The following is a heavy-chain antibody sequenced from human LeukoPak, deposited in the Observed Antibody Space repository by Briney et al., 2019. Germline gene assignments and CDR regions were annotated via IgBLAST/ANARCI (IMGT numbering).Heavy chain of an antibody. D-gene: IGHD3-22*01. Sequence: GGSLRLSCAASGFTFSNAWMTWVRQAPGKGLEWVGRIKSESVGGAIDYAAPVKGRFTISRDDSKNTVYLQMNSLKTEDTALYYCTTTYHYDSSGYSSYYWGQGTLVTVSS. CDR2: IKSESVGGAI. V-gene: IGHV3-15*01. J-gene: IGHJ4*02. CDR3: TTTYHYDSSGYSSYY. CDR1: GFTFSNAW.